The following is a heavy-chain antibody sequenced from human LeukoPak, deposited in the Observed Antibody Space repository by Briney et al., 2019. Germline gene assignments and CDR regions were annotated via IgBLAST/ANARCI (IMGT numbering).Heavy chain of an antibody. CDR3: AVEDIVVVVAASTTAPFYY. J-gene: IGHJ4*02. V-gene: IGHV1-2*02. CDR2: INPNSGGT. Sequence: ASVKVSCKASGYTFTGYYMHWVRQAPGQGLEWMGCINPNSGGTNYAQKFQGRVTMTRDTSISTAYMELSRLRSDDTAVYYCAVEDIVVVVAASTTAPFYYWGQGTLVTVSS. D-gene: IGHD2-15*01. CDR1: GYTFTGYY.